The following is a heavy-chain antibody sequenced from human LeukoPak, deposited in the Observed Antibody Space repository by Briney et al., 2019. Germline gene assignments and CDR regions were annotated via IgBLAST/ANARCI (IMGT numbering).Heavy chain of an antibody. Sequence: MPGGSLRLSCAASGFTFSNAWMSWVRQAPGKGLEWVGRIKSKTDGGTTDYAAPVKGRFTISRDDSKNTLYLQMNSLKTEDTAVYYCTTGILLERPHAFDIWGQGTMVTVSS. CDR2: IKSKTDGGTT. D-gene: IGHD1-1*01. V-gene: IGHV3-15*01. CDR3: TTGILLERPHAFDI. J-gene: IGHJ3*02. CDR1: GFTFSNAW.